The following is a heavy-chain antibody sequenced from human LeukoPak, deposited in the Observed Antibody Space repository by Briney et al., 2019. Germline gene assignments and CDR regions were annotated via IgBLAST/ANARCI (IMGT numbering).Heavy chain of an antibody. CDR2: ISANGGGT. J-gene: IGHJ4*02. D-gene: IGHD6-13*01. Sequence: GGSLRLSCAASGFVFSNYWMSWVRQAPGKGLEWVSAISANGGGTYYADSVKGRFTISRDNSKNTLYLQMNSLRAEDTAVYYCAKGSSPFDYWGQGTLVTVSS. CDR3: AKGSSPFDY. CDR1: GFVFSNYW. V-gene: IGHV3-23*01.